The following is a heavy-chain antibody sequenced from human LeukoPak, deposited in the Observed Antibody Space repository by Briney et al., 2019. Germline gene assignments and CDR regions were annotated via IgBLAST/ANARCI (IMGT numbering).Heavy chain of an antibody. J-gene: IGHJ6*03. CDR1: GESFSSYF. CDR2: INHSGST. V-gene: IGHV4-34*01. Sequence: NPSETLSLTCAGYGESFSSYFWSWIRQPPGKGLEWIGEINHSGSTNYNASLKSRVTISVDTSKNQFSLKLSSVTAADTAVYYCARGIKRGYYYMDVWGKGTTVTVSS. CDR3: ARGIKRGYYYMDV. D-gene: IGHD3-10*01.